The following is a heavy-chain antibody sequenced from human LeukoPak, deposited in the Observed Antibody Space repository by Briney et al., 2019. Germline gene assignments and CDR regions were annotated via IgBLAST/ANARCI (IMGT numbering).Heavy chain of an antibody. Sequence: PGGSLRLSCTTSGFTFSSSAMSWVRQAPGKGLEWVSDINSSGGRTYYADSVKGRFTISRDNSKNTLFLQMNSLRAEDTAVYYCARGSRAYGGFDYWGQGTLVTVSS. CDR3: ARGSRAYGGFDY. V-gene: IGHV3-23*01. D-gene: IGHD4-23*01. CDR1: GFTFSSSA. CDR2: INSSGGRT. J-gene: IGHJ4*02.